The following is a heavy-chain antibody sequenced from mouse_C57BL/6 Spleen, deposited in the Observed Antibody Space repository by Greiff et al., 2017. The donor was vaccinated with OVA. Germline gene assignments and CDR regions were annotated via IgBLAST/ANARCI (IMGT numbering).Heavy chain of an antibody. Sequence: EVMLVESGGGLVKPGGSLKLSCAASGFTFSDYGMHWVRQAPGKGLEWVAYISSGSSTIYYADTVKGRFTISRDNAKNTLFLQMTSLRSEDTAMYYCARGEIYYDYDNYAMDYWGQGTSVTVSS. CDR3: ARGEIYYDYDNYAMDY. V-gene: IGHV5-17*01. D-gene: IGHD2-4*01. CDR2: ISSGSSTI. J-gene: IGHJ4*01. CDR1: GFTFSDYG.